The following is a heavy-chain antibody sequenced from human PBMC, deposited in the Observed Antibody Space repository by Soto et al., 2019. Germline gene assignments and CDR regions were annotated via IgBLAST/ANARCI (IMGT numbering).Heavy chain of an antibody. CDR3: ARSRDIVATTADDAFDI. CDR1: GGPFSSYT. Sequence: QVQLVQSGAEVKKPGSSVKVSCKASGGPFSSYTISWVRQAPGQGLEWMGRIIPILGIANYAQKLQGRVTITADKSTSTAYMELSSLRSEDTAAYYCARSRDIVATTADDAFDIWGQGTMVTVSS. D-gene: IGHD5-12*01. CDR2: IIPILGIA. J-gene: IGHJ3*02. V-gene: IGHV1-69*02.